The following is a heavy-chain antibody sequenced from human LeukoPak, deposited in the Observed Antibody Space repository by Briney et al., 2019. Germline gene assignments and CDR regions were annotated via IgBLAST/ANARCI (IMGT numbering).Heavy chain of an antibody. J-gene: IGHJ4*02. CDR1: GYTFTSYR. V-gene: IGHV1-46*01. CDR2: INPSGGST. Sequence: GASVKVSCKASGYTFTSYRMHWVRQAPGQGLEWMGIINPSGGSTSYAQKFQGRVTMTRDMSTSTVYMELSSLRSEDTAVYYCASYLSGWPMKYWGQGTLVTVSS. CDR3: ASYLSGWPMKY. D-gene: IGHD6-19*01.